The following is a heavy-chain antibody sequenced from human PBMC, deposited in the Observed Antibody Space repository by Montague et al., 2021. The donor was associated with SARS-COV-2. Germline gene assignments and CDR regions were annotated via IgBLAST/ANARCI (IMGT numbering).Heavy chain of an antibody. D-gene: IGHD1-1*01. CDR2: INDSGST. Sequence: SETLSLTCTIHGGSFSGGSFSGFYWNWVRQAPGKVLEWIGEINDSGSTNYKPSLRSRVTISVDKSDNQLSLSLRSVTAADTGVYYCARDASSSRWLRGRERYHFYPMDVWGQGTTVTVSS. J-gene: IGHJ6*02. CDR1: GGSFSGFY. CDR3: ARDASSSRWLRGRERYHFYPMDV. V-gene: IGHV4-34*01.